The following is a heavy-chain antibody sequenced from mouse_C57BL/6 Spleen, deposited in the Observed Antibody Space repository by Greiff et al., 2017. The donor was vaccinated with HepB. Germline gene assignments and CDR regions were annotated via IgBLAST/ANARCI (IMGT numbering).Heavy chain of an antibody. D-gene: IGHD2-1*01. Sequence: QVQLQQSGAELVKPGASVKISCKASGYAFSSYWMNWVKQRPGKGLEWIGQIYPGDGDTNYNGKFKGKATLTADKSSSTAYMQLSSLTSEDSAVYFCAREGGGNSYFDYWGQGTTLTVSS. J-gene: IGHJ2*01. CDR1: GYAFSSYW. CDR2: IYPGDGDT. V-gene: IGHV1-80*01. CDR3: AREGGGNSYFDY.